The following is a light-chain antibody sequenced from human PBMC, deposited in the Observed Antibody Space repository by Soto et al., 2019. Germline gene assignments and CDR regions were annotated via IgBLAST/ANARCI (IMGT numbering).Light chain of an antibody. CDR1: SSDVGAYNY. J-gene: IGLJ3*02. CDR3: SSYAGSNNFEV. CDR2: EVS. Sequence: QSALTQPPSASGSPGQSVTISCTGTSSDVGAYNYVSWHQQHPGKAPKLMIYEVSKRPSGVPDRFSGSKSGNTASLTVSGLQSEDEADYYCSSYAGSNNFEVFGGGTKLTVL. V-gene: IGLV2-8*01.